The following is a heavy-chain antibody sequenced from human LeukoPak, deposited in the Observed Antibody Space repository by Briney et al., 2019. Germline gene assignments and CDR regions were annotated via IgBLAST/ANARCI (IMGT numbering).Heavy chain of an antibody. D-gene: IGHD6-19*01. J-gene: IGHJ4*02. V-gene: IGHV3-7*01. CDR2: IKQDGSEK. CDR1: GFTFSSYW. CDR3: ARSPYTSGWYGVGY. Sequence: GGSLRLSWAASGFTFSSYWMSWVRQAPGKGLEWVANIKQDGSEKYYVDSVKGRFTISRDNAKNSLYLQLNSLRAEDTAVYYCARSPYTSGWYGVGYWGQGTLVTVSS.